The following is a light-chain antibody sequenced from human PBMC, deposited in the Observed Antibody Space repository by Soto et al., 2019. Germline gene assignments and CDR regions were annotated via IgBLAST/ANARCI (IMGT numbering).Light chain of an antibody. V-gene: IGKV1-39*01. CDR1: QSISGY. CDR2: DTS. J-gene: IGKJ1*01. CDR3: QQRGT. Sequence: DIQMTQSPSSLSASVGDRVTITCRASQSISGYLNWYQEKPGKAPKLLIYDTSSWQSGVPSRFSGSGRGTDFTLTISSLEPEDFATYNCQQRGTVGQGTKVEVK.